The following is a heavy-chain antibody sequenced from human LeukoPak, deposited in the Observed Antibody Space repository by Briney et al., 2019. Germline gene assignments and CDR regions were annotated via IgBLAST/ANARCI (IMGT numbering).Heavy chain of an antibody. CDR3: ARTLDEYFQH. CDR2: ISAYNGNT. Sequence: ASVTVSFKASGYTFTIYGISWVRQAPGQGLEWMGWISAYNGNTNYAQKLQGRVTITTDTSTCTAYMELRSLRSDDTAVYYCARTLDEYFQHWGQGTLVTVSS. V-gene: IGHV1-18*01. J-gene: IGHJ1*01. CDR1: GYTFTIYG.